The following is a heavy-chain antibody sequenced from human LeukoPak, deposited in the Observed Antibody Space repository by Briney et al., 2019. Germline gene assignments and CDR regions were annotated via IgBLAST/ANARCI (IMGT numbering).Heavy chain of an antibody. CDR3: AKDLVGTNGLHSAGDY. D-gene: IGHD5-12*01. CDR2: ISYDGSNK. J-gene: IGHJ4*02. V-gene: IGHV3-30*18. Sequence: GGSLRLSCAASGFTFSSYGMHWVRQAPGKGLEWVAVISYDGSNKYYADSVKGRFTISRDNSKNTLYLQMNSLRAEDTAVYYCAKDLVGTNGLHSAGDYWGQGTLVTVSS. CDR1: GFTFSSYG.